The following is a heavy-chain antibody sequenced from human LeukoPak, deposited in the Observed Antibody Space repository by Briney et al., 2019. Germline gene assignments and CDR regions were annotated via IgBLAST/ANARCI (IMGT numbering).Heavy chain of an antibody. D-gene: IGHD3-3*01. CDR3: ATRYDFWSGYRVNWFDP. CDR2: IYYSGST. V-gene: IGHV4-39*01. CDR1: GGSISSSSYY. Sequence: PSETQSLTCTVSGGSISSSSYYWGWIRQPPGKGLEWIGSIYYSGSTYYNPSLKSRVTISVDTSKNQFSLKLSSVTAADTAVYYCATRYDFWSGYRVNWFDPWGQGTLVTVSS. J-gene: IGHJ5*02.